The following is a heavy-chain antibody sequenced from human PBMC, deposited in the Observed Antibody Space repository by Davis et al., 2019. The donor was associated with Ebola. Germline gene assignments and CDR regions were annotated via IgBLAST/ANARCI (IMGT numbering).Heavy chain of an antibody. J-gene: IGHJ4*02. CDR3: TSPNYYDSSGYVDY. Sequence: GESLNLSCAASGFTFSGSDMHWVRQASGKGLEWVGRIRSKAHSYATAYAASVKGRFTMSRDDSKNTAYLQMNSLKTEDTAVYYCTSPNYYDSSGYVDYWGQGTLVTVSS. CDR2: IRSKAHSYAT. D-gene: IGHD3-22*01. V-gene: IGHV3-73*01. CDR1: GFTFSGSD.